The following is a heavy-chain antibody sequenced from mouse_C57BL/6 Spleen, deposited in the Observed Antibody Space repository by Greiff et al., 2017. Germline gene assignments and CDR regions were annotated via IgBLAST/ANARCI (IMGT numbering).Heavy chain of an antibody. CDR1: GFTFSSYG. CDR3: ARKAYDYGGGYAMDY. D-gene: IGHD2-4*01. V-gene: IGHV5-6*01. Sequence: EVKLVESGGDLVKPGGSLKLSCAASGFTFSSYGMSWVRQTPDKRLEWVATISSGGSYTYYPDSVKGRFTISRDNAKNTLYLQMSSLKSEDTAMYDCARKAYDYGGGYAMDYWGQGTSVTVSS. J-gene: IGHJ4*01. CDR2: ISSGGSYT.